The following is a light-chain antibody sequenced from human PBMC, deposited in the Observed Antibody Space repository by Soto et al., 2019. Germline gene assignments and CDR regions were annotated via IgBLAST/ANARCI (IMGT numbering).Light chain of an antibody. V-gene: IGKV1-27*01. Sequence: DFQMTQSPSSLSASVGDRVTITCRASQDISDHLAWYQHKPGKVPKLLIYEASTLQSGVPSRFSGGGFGTDFTLTISSLQPEDVATYYCQKYNSTPRTFGQGTQVELK. CDR1: QDISDH. CDR3: QKYNSTPRT. J-gene: IGKJ1*01. CDR2: EAS.